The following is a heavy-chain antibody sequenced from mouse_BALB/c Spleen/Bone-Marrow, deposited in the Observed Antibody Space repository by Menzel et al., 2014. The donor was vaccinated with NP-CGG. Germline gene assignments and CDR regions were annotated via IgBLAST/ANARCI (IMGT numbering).Heavy chain of an antibody. J-gene: IGHJ3*01. CDR3: ARADGYYAWFAY. V-gene: IGHV14-3*02. Sequence: VQLQQSGAEFVKPGASVKLSCTASGFNIKDTYMHWVKRRPEQGLGWIGRIDPANDNTKYDPKFQGKATITADTSSNTAYLQLSSLTSEDTAVYYCARADGYYAWFAYWGQGTLVPVSA. D-gene: IGHD2-3*01. CDR2: IDPANDNT. CDR1: GFNIKDTY.